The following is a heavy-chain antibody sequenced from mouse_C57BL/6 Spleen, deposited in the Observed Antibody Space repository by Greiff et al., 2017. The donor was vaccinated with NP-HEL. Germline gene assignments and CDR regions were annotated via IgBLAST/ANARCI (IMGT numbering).Heavy chain of an antibody. CDR2: ISYDGSN. Sequence: EVKLLESGPGLVKPSQSLSLTCSVTGYSITSGYYWNWIRQFPGNKLEWLGYISYDGSNNYNPSLKNRISITRDTSKNQFFLKLNSVTTEDTATYYCARAAYYDYAMDYWGQGTSVTVSS. CDR3: ARAAYYDYAMDY. V-gene: IGHV3-6*01. J-gene: IGHJ4*01. CDR1: GYSITSGYY. D-gene: IGHD1-1*01.